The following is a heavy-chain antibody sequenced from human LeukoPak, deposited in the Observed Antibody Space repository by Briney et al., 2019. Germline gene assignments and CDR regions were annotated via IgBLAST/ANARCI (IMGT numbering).Heavy chain of an antibody. Sequence: PGGSLSLSCAASRFTFSSYEMNWVRQAPGKGLEWVSYISSSGSTIYYADSVKGRFTISRDNAKNSLYLQMNSLRAEDTAVYYCALRGSGSLGYFDYWGQGTLVTVSS. V-gene: IGHV3-48*03. CDR1: RFTFSSYE. CDR2: ISSSGSTI. J-gene: IGHJ4*02. CDR3: ALRGSGSLGYFDY. D-gene: IGHD3-10*01.